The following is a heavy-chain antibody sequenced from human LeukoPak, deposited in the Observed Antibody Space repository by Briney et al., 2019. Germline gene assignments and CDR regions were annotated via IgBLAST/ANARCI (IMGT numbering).Heavy chain of an antibody. D-gene: IGHD1-26*01. V-gene: IGHV3-23*01. CDR3: AKYSGSYLHYFDY. CDR1: GFTFNDHA. J-gene: IGHJ4*02. CDR2: IRGSGGGT. Sequence: PGGSLRLSCAASGFTFNDHAMSWVRQAPGKGLEWVSTIRGSGGGTYYVDSVKGRFSISRDSSKNTLYLEMNSLRAEDTAVYYCAKYSGSYLHYFDYWGQGTLVTVSS.